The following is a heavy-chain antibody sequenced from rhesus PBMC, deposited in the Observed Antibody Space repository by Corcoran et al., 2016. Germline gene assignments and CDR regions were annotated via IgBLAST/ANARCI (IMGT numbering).Heavy chain of an antibody. V-gene: IGHV3-8*01. Sequence: EVQLVESGGGLVQPGGSLRLSCTGSGFTFSSYYMYGVRQAPGKGQEWVSGFIPGGVSPWYTDSLHGRFTISKDNATNTLDRQMGSLGAEDTAVYYCAKDKAAGRGYNSLDVWGRGVLVTVSS. CDR1: GFTFSSYY. CDR3: AKDKAAGRGYNSLDV. CDR2: FIPGGVSP. D-gene: IGHD6-13*01. J-gene: IGHJ5-2*02.